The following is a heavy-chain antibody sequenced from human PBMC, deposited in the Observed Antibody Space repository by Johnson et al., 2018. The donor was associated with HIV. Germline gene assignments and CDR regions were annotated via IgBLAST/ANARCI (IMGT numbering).Heavy chain of an antibody. CDR1: GFTVSRNY. Sequence: EVQLVESGGGLVQPGGSLRLSCAASGFTVSRNYMSWVRQAPGKGLEWVSVVYSGGSTYYADSVKGRFTVSRDNSKNTLYLQMNSLRAEDTAVYYCARHGTTVVTRGAFDIWGQGTLVAVSS. CDR3: ARHGTTVVTRGAFDI. CDR2: VYSGGST. J-gene: IGHJ3*02. V-gene: IGHV3-66*04. D-gene: IGHD4-23*01.